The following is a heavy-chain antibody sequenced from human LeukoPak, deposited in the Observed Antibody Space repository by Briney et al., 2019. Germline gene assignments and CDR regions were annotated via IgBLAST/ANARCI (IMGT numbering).Heavy chain of an antibody. D-gene: IGHD6-6*01. CDR2: IYSGGST. CDR3: ARAHIASRPRIDY. Sequence: GGSLRLSCAASGFTVSSNYMSWVRQAPGKGLEWVSVIYSGGSTYYADSVKGRFTISRDNSKNTLYLQMNSLRAEDTAVYYCARAHIASRPRIDYWGQGTLVTVSS. V-gene: IGHV3-66*01. CDR1: GFTVSSNY. J-gene: IGHJ4*02.